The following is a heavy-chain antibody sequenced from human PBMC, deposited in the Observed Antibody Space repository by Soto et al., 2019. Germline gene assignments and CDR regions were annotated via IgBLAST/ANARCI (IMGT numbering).Heavy chain of an antibody. Sequence: QVQLQESGPGLVKASETLSLTCTVSGGSVSSGSYYWSWIRQPPGKGLEWIGYIYYSGSTNYNPSLKSRVTRSVDTSKNQFSLKLSSVTAADTAVYYCARGEDSSGWYRFDYWGQGTLLTVSS. CDR1: GGSVSSGSYY. J-gene: IGHJ4*02. CDR3: ARGEDSSGWYRFDY. D-gene: IGHD6-19*01. CDR2: IYYSGST. V-gene: IGHV4-61*01.